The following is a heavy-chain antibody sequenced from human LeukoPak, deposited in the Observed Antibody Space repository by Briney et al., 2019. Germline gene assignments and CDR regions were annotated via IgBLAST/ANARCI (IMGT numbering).Heavy chain of an antibody. CDR2: ISYDGSHK. J-gene: IGHJ4*02. D-gene: IGHD3-10*01. V-gene: IGHV3-30*04. CDR3: ARGSYGSGTEQYYFDN. Sequence: GRSLRLSCAASGSTFSSYALHWVRQAPGKGLEWVAVISYDGSHKYYADSVKGRFTISRDNSKNTLYLQMNSLRPEDTALYYCARGSYGSGTEQYYFDNWGQGTLVTVSS. CDR1: GSTFSSYA.